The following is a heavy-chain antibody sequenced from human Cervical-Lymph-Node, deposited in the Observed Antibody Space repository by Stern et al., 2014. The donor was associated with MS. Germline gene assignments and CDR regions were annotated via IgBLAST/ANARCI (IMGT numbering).Heavy chain of an antibody. V-gene: IGHV3-30*14. CDR2: ITNVGST. CDR3: ARDTSSPERSDW. J-gene: IGHJ4*02. CDR1: GFSFTGHT. Sequence: QVQLVESGGGVVQPGRSLRLSCAASGFSFTGHTMHWVRQAPGKGLGWVSLITNVGSTFYTDSVKGRFTISRDDSKNTVYLHMTSLRAEDTAMYYCARDTSSPERSDWWGQGTLVTVSS. D-gene: IGHD1-1*01.